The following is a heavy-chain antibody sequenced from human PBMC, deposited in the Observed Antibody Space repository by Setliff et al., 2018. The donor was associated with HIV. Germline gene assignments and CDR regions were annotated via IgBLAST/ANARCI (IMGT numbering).Heavy chain of an antibody. CDR2: IYYSGNT. J-gene: IGHJ3*02. CDR3: ARQSGYTRGWDIFGLVAGSFDI. V-gene: IGHV4-39*01. Sequence: PSETLSLTCNVSAGSISSSSYYWAWIRQPPGKGLEWIGTIYYSGNTYYRPSLKSRVTVSIDTSKNQFSLRLNSVTAADTAVYYCARQSGYTRGWDIFGLVAGSFDIWGQGTMVTVS. D-gene: IGHD3-3*01. CDR1: AGSISSSSYY.